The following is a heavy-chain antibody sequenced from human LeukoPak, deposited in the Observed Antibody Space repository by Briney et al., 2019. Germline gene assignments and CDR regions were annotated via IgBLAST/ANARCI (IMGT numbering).Heavy chain of an antibody. J-gene: IGHJ4*02. D-gene: IGHD2-21*01. V-gene: IGHV3-23*01. CDR3: AKAPVTTCRGAYCYPFDY. CDR2: ISDSGNT. CDR1: GFTLSSYD. Sequence: GGSLRLSCAASGFTLSSYDMSWVGQAPGKGLEWVSAISDSGNTYHADSVKGRFTISRDSSKNTLFLQMNRLRPEDAAVYYCAKAPVTTCRGAYCYPFDYWGQGTLVTVSS.